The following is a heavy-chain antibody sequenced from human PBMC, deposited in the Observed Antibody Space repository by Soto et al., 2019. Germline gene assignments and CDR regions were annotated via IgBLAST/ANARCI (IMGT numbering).Heavy chain of an antibody. Sequence: EVQLLESGGDVVRPGGSLRLSCAASGFTFSSYAMGWVRQAPGKGLEWVAGVSRAGTYTFYADSVRGRFSISRDNSRDTVGPYMNALRGDDTAVYFCVKYTVTEDLGESWGQGTLVSVSS. CDR3: VKYTVTEDLGES. D-gene: IGHD3-16*01. CDR2: VSRAGTYT. J-gene: IGHJ5*02. V-gene: IGHV3-23*01. CDR1: GFTFSSYA.